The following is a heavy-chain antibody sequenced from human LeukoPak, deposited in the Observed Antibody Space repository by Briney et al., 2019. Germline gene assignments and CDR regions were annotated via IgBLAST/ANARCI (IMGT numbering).Heavy chain of an antibody. CDR3: ARAGAGIAAAGTLAFDI. J-gene: IGHJ3*02. D-gene: IGHD6-13*01. CDR1: GGSISSYY. Sequence: SETLSLTCTVSGGSISSYYWSWIRQPAGKGLEWIGRIYTSGSTNYNPSLKSRVTMSVDTSKNQFSLKLSSLTAADTAVYYCARAGAGIAAAGTLAFDIWGQGTMVTVSS. V-gene: IGHV4-4*07. CDR2: IYTSGST.